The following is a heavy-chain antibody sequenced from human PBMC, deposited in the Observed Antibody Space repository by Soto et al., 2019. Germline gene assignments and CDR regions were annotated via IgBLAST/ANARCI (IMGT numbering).Heavy chain of an antibody. Sequence: RRLSCAASGFTFSSYAMHWVRQAPGKGLEWVANIRQDGGAQYYVDSVKGRFTISRDNAKNSVYLQMDSLRVEDTAVYYCVRGGHGSGSYLGSSWGQGILVTVSS. CDR2: IRQDGGAQ. CDR3: VRGGHGSGSYLGSS. V-gene: IGHV3-7*03. J-gene: IGHJ5*02. CDR1: GFTFSSYA. D-gene: IGHD3-10*01.